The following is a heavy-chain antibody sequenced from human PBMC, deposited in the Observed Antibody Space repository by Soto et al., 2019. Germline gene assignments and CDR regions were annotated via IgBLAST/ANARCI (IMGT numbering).Heavy chain of an antibody. J-gene: IGHJ4*02. CDR2: INHSGST. Sequence: SETLSLTCAVYGESFSGYYWSWIRQPPGKGLEWIGEINHSGSTNYNPSIKSRVTVSVDTSKNQFSLKLTSVTAADTAVYYCARFGGHTVTNDYWGQGTPVTVSS. D-gene: IGHD4-17*01. V-gene: IGHV4-34*01. CDR1: GESFSGYY. CDR3: ARFGGHTVTNDY.